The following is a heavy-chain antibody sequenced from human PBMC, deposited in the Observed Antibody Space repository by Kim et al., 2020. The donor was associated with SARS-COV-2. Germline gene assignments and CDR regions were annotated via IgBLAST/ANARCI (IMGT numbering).Heavy chain of an antibody. V-gene: IGHV1-69*13. CDR2: IIPIFGTA. CDR1: GGTFSSYA. Sequence: SVKVSCKASGGTFSSYAISWVRQAPGQGLGWMGGIIPIFGTANYAQKFQGRVTITADESTSTAYMELSSLRSEDTAVYYCAREPIRGALSSWFDPWGQGTLVTVSS. CDR3: AREPIRGALSSWFDP. D-gene: IGHD3-10*01. J-gene: IGHJ5*02.